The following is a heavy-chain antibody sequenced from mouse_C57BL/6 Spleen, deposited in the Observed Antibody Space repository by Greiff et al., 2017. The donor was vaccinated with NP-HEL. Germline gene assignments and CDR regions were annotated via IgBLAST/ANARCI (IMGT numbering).Heavy chain of an antibody. V-gene: IGHV1-50*01. J-gene: IGHJ4*01. CDR1: GYTFTSYW. CDR3: ARGGELRGDY. Sequence: QVQLQQPGAELVKPGASVKLSCKASGYTFTSYWMQWVKQRPGQGLEWIGEIDPSDSYTNYNQKFKGKATLTVDTSSSTAYMQLSRLTSEDSEVYESARGGELRGDYWGQGTSVTVSS. CDR2: IDPSDSYT.